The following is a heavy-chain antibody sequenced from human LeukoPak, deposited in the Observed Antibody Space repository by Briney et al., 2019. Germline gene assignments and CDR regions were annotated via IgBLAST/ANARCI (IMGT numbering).Heavy chain of an antibody. J-gene: IGHJ4*01. Sequence: SETLSLTCTVSGGSISSYYWGWIRQPPGKGLEWIGSIYYSGSTYYNPSLKSRVTISVDTSKNQFSLKLSSVTAADTAVYYCARLFAVTTKRDYWGQGTLVTVSS. CDR1: GGSISSYY. CDR3: ARLFAVTTKRDY. D-gene: IGHD4-17*01. V-gene: IGHV4-39*01. CDR2: IYYSGST.